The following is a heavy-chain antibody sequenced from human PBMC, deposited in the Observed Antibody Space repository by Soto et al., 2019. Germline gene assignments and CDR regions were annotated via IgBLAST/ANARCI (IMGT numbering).Heavy chain of an antibody. CDR1: DYTFAAYW. J-gene: IGHJ6*02. CDR2: INPRDSDV. D-gene: IGHD2-2*01. Sequence: GESLKISCKGFDYTFAAYWIGWVRQMPGKGLEWMGVINPRDSDVKYSPPFEGQVTISADKSINTAFLQWRSLKASDTAMYYCGRLQGHCSGTTCKYQYYGVDVWGQGTTVTVSS. V-gene: IGHV5-51*01. CDR3: GRLQGHCSGTTCKYQYYGVDV.